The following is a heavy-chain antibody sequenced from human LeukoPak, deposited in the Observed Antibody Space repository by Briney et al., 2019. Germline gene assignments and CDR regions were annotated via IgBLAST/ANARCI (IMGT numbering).Heavy chain of an antibody. V-gene: IGHV3-33*01. D-gene: IGHD6-19*01. CDR2: IWYDGSNK. CDR3: ARDDSGWTFDY. CDR1: GFTFSSYG. Sequence: GRSLRLSCAASGFTFSSYGMHWVRQAPGKGLEWVAVIWYDGSNKYYADSVKGRFTISRDNSKNTLYLQMNSLRAEDTAVYYCARDDSGWTFDYWGREPWSPSPQ. J-gene: IGHJ4*02.